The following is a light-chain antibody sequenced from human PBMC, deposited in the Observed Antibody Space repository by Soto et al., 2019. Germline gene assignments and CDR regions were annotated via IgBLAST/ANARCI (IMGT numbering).Light chain of an antibody. Sequence: QSVLTQPPSVSGAPGQRVTISCTGSSSNIGAGYDVHWYQQLPGTAPKLLIYGNNNRPSGVPDRFSGSKSGTSAFLAITGLQAEDEADYYCQSYDSSLNPWVFGGGTKLTVL. V-gene: IGLV1-40*01. CDR3: QSYDSSLNPWV. CDR1: SSNIGAGYD. J-gene: IGLJ3*02. CDR2: GNN.